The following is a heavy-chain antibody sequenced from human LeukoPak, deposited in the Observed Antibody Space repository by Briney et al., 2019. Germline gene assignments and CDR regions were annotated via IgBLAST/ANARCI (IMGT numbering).Heavy chain of an antibody. J-gene: IGHJ4*02. CDR3: ARADYYDSSGPRGNYFDY. D-gene: IGHD3-22*01. Sequence: SETLSLTCAVYGGSFSGYYWSWIRQPPGKGLEWIGEINHSGSTNYNPSLKSRVTISVDTSKNQFSLKLSSVTAADTAVYYCARADYYDSSGPRGNYFDYWGQGTLVTVSS. CDR2: INHSGST. V-gene: IGHV4-34*01. CDR1: GGSFSGYY.